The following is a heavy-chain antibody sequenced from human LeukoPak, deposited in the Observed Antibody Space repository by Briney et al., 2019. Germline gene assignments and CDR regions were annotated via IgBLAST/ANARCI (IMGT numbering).Heavy chain of an antibody. Sequence: SETLSLTCTVSGGSFSSSPCHWGWIRQPPGKGLEWIGTICYGGSTYYKSSLRSRVTISVDPSKNQFSLMLSSVTAADTAVYYCMKDRGNHVTDFWGQGTQVTVSS. CDR1: GGSFSSSPCH. CDR3: MKDRGNHVTDF. J-gene: IGHJ4*02. V-gene: IGHV4-39*07. CDR2: ICYGGST. D-gene: IGHD1-14*01.